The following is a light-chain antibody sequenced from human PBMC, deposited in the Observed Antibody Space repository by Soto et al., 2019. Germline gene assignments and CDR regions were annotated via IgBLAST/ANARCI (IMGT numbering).Light chain of an antibody. CDR2: AAS. CDR1: QSITTY. CDR3: QQTYSYPRT. Sequence: DIQMTQSPSSLSASVGDRVTITCRASQSITTYLNWYQHKPGKAPSLLVYAASSLHGGVPSRFSGSGSGTDFTLTISSLQPEDFATYYCQQTYSYPRTFGQGTKVEIK. V-gene: IGKV1-39*01. J-gene: IGKJ1*01.